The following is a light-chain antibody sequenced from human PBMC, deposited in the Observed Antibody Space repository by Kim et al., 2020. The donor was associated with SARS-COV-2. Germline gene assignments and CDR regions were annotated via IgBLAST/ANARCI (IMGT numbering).Light chain of an antibody. CDR3: QYYYSPPWT. CDR1: QSVLYSSNNKNY. Sequence: ATINCKSSQSVLYSSNNKNYLAWYQQKPGQPPKLLIYWASIRESGVPDRFSGSGSGTDFTLTISNLQAEDVAVYYCQYYYSPPWTFGQGTKVEIK. J-gene: IGKJ1*01. CDR2: WAS. V-gene: IGKV4-1*01.